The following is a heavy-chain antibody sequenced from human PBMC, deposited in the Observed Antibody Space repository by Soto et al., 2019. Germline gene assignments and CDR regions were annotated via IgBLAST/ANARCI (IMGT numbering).Heavy chain of an antibody. CDR3: AKDQGPVVVVAATPDY. Sequence: ESGGGVVQPGRSLRLSCAASGFTFSSYGMHWVRQAPGKGLEWVAVISYDGSNKYYADSVKGRFTISRDNSKNTLYLQMNSLRAEDTAVYYCAKDQGPVVVVAATPDYWGQGTLVTVSS. J-gene: IGHJ4*02. D-gene: IGHD2-15*01. CDR2: ISYDGSNK. V-gene: IGHV3-30*18. CDR1: GFTFSSYG.